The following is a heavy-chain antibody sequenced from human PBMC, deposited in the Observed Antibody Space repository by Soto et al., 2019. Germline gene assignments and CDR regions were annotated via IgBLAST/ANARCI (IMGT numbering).Heavy chain of an antibody. V-gene: IGHV3-30-3*01. CDR1: GFTFSSYA. CDR3: ARWRELGDYFDS. Sequence: QVQLVESGGGVVQPGRSLRLSCAASGFTFSSYAMHWVRQAPGKGLEWVAVISYDGSNKYYADSVKGRFTISRDNSKNTLYLQMNSLRAEDTAVYYCARWRELGDYFDSWGQGTLVTVSS. CDR2: ISYDGSNK. J-gene: IGHJ4*02. D-gene: IGHD1-26*01.